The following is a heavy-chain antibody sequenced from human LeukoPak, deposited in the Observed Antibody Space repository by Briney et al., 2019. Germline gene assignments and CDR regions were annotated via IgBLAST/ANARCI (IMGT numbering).Heavy chain of an antibody. CDR2: IYYGGST. CDR1: GGSISSYY. V-gene: IGHV4-59*01. CDR3: ASLVINYDILTGYPKRWFDP. Sequence: SETLSLTCTVSGGSISSYYWSWIRQPPGKGLEWIGYIYYGGSTNYNPSLKSRVTISVDTSKNQFSLKLSSVTAADTAVYYCASLVINYDILTGYPKRWFDPLGQGTLVTVSS. J-gene: IGHJ5*02. D-gene: IGHD3-9*01.